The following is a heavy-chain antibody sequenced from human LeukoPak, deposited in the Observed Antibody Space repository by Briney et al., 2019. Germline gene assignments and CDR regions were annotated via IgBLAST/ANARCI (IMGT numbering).Heavy chain of an antibody. CDR2: IFSTGSN. J-gene: IGHJ3*02. D-gene: IGHD6-13*01. V-gene: IGHV4-4*09. Sequence: KTSETLSLTCTVSGGSISSNFWSWIRQAPGKRLEWIGYIFSTGSNKYNPSYNPSLKSRVTISADTSKNQFSLKLSSVTAADAAVYYCARDSSSWYNFDIWGQGTMVTVSS. CDR1: GGSISSNF. CDR3: ARDSSSWYNFDI.